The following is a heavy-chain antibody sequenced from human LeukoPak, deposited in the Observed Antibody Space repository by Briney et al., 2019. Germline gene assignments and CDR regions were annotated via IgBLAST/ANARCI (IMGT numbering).Heavy chain of an antibody. J-gene: IGHJ6*04. V-gene: IGHV4-38-2*02. CDR2: IYYSGST. CDR1: GYSISSGYY. D-gene: IGHD3-22*01. Sequence: SETLSLTCTVSGYSISSGYYWGWIRQPPGKGLEWIGSIYYSGSTYYNPSLKSRVTMSVDTSKNQFSLKLSSVTAADTAVYYCARAQTGYYDSSGYYAVWGKGTTVTVSS. CDR3: ARAQTGYYDSSGYYAV.